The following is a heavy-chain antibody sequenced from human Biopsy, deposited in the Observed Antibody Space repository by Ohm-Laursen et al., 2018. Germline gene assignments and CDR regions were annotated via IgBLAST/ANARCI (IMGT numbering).Heavy chain of an antibody. Sequence: SVKVSCKASGDSFTSYAIGWVRQAPGQGLEWMGGIIPIPNVATYAQKFQGRITITADESTSTAYIKLSSLTSDDPAVYFCARGEGSSWFDPWGHGTLVTVSS. CDR3: ARGEGSSWFDP. J-gene: IGHJ5*02. D-gene: IGHD1-26*01. V-gene: IGHV1-69*10. CDR2: IIPIPNVA. CDR1: GDSFTSYA.